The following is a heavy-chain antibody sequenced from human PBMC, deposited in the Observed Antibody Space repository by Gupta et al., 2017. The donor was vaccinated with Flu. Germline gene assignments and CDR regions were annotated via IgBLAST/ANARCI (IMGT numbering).Heavy chain of an antibody. Sequence: QVLLQASGPRLVKPSQTLSLTCSVSGGSITSGGYSWSFIRQPAGKGLEWIGRIYSSGSASYNSSLRSRLTLYLDTSKNQFSLNLNSVTAADTAVYYCARTLGVTAILYYFDHWGQGTLVTVSS. V-gene: IGHV4-61*02. CDR3: ARTLGVTAILYYFDH. CDR2: IYSSGSA. CDR1: GGSITSGGYS. D-gene: IGHD2-21*02. J-gene: IGHJ4*02.